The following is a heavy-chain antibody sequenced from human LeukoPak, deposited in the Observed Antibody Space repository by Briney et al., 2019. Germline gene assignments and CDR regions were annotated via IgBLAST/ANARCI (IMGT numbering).Heavy chain of an antibody. D-gene: IGHD3-10*01. V-gene: IGHV3-13*01. CDR2: IGTAGDT. Sequence: GGSLRLSCAASGFTFSSYDMHWVHQATGKGLEWVSAIGTAGDTYYPGSVKGRFTISRENAKNSLYLQMNSLRAEDTAVYYCARASPMVRGVIFDYWGQGTLVTVSS. CDR3: ARASPMVRGVIFDY. J-gene: IGHJ4*02. CDR1: GFTFSSYD.